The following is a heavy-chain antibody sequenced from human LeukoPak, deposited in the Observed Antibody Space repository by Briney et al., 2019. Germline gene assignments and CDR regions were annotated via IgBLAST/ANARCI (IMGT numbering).Heavy chain of an antibody. D-gene: IGHD3-10*02. CDR3: ARVTMFWFDP. J-gene: IGHJ5*02. CDR2: IKQDGSEK. Sequence: GGSLRLSCAASGLTFSSYWMSWVRQAPGKGLEWMANIKQDGSEKYYVDSVKGRFTISRDNAKNSLYLQMNSLRAEDTAVYYCARVTMFWFDPWGQGTLVTVSS. V-gene: IGHV3-7*01. CDR1: GLTFSSYW.